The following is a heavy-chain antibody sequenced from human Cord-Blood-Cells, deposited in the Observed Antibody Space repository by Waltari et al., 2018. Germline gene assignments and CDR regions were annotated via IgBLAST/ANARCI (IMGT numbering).Heavy chain of an antibody. D-gene: IGHD2-2*01. J-gene: IGHJ4*02. CDR1: GCSISSSNW. CDR2: IYHSGST. Sequence: QVQLQESGPGLVKPSGTLSLTCAVSGCSISSSNWWSWVSTPPGKGLEWIGEIYHSGSTNYNPSLKSRVTISVDKSKNQFSLKLSSVTAADTAVYYCARYCSSTSCYYFDYWGQGTLVTVSS. V-gene: IGHV4-4*02. CDR3: ARYCSSTSCYYFDY.